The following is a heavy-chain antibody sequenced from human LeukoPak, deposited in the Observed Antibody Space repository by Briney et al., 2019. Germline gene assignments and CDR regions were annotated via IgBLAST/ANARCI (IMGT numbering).Heavy chain of an antibody. CDR2: IYYSGST. CDR1: GGSISSYY. D-gene: IGHD3-9*01. Sequence: SETLSLTCTVSGGSISSYYWSWIRQPPGKGLEWIGYIYYSGSTNYNPSLKSRVTISVDTSKNQFSLKLSSVTAADTAVYYCARGLRFFDWFPTPYFDSWGQGPLVTVSS. J-gene: IGHJ4*02. V-gene: IGHV4-59*01. CDR3: ARGLRFFDWFPTPYFDS.